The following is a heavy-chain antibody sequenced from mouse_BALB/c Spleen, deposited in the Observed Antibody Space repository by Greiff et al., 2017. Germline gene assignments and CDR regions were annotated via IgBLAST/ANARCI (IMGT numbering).Heavy chain of an antibody. D-gene: IGHD2-10*02. J-gene: IGHJ4*01. CDR1: GFAFSSYD. Sequence: EVKLVESGGGLVKPGGSLKLSCAASGFAFSSYDMSWVRQTPEKRLEWVAYISSGGGSTYYPDTVKGRFTISRDNAKNTLYLQMSSLKSEDTAMYYCARHQGYGNYPLDYWGQGTSVTVAS. CDR3: ARHQGYGNYPLDY. V-gene: IGHV5-12-1*01. CDR2: ISSGGGST.